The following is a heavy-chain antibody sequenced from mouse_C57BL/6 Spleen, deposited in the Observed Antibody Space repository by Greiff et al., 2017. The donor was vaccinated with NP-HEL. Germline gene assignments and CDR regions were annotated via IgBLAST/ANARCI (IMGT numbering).Heavy chain of an antibody. CDR3: ARRDDYDGHWYFDV. CDR2: ISSGGSYT. CDR1: GFTFSSYG. D-gene: IGHD2-4*01. Sequence: EVMLVESGGDLVKPGGSLKLSCAASGFTFSSYGMSWVRQTPDKRLEWVATISSGGSYTYYPDSVTGRFTISRDNAKNTLYLQMSSLKSEDTAMYYCARRDDYDGHWYFDVWGTGTTVTVSS. V-gene: IGHV5-6*02. J-gene: IGHJ1*03.